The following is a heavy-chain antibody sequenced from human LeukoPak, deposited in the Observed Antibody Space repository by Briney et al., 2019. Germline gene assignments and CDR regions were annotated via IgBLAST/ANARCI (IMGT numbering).Heavy chain of an antibody. D-gene: IGHD6-13*01. J-gene: IGHJ4*02. CDR1: GGTFSSYA. CDR3: ARSIAAALGNFDY. V-gene: IGHV1-69*13. CDR2: IIPIFGTA. Sequence: SVKVSCKASGGTFSSYAISWVRQAPGQGLEWMGGIIPIFGTANYAQKFQGRVTITADDSTSTAYMELSSLRSEDTAVYYCARSIAAALGNFDYWGQGTLVTVSS.